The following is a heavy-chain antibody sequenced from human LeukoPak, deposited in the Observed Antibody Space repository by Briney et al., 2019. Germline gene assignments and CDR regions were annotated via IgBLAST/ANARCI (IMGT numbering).Heavy chain of an antibody. Sequence: QTVSLTCAISGDSVSSNSAAWNWIRQSPSRGLEWLGRTYYRSKWYNDYAVSVKSRITINPDTSKNQFSLQLNSVTPEDTAVYYCARDSPLTTVTTFPYWYFDLWGRGTLVTVSS. CDR2: TYYRSKWYN. D-gene: IGHD4-17*01. CDR3: ARDSPLTTVTTFPYWYFDL. J-gene: IGHJ2*01. V-gene: IGHV6-1*01. CDR1: GDSVSSNSAA.